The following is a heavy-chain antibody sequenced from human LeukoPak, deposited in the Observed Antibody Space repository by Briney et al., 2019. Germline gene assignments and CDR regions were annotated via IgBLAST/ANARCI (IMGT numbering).Heavy chain of an antibody. CDR1: GFTFGDYS. V-gene: IGHV4-34*01. CDR2: INHSGST. CDR3: ASSYSSGWYFDY. D-gene: IGHD6-19*01. Sequence: GSLRLSCTASGFTFGDYSISWVRQAPGKGLEWIGEINHSGSTNYNPSLKSRVTISVDTSKNQFSLKLSSVTAADTAVYYCASSYSSGWYFDYWGQGTLVTVSS. J-gene: IGHJ4*02.